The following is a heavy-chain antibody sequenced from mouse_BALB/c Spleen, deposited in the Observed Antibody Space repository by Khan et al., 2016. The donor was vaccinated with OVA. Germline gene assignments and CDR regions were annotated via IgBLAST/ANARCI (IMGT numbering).Heavy chain of an antibody. CDR1: GYTFTFYD. Sequence: QVQLQQSGTELVKPGASVKLSCKASGYTFTFYDIHWVRQRPEQGLEWIGWIFPGNGNTNYNEKFKGKATLTTDKSSSTAYMQLSWLTSEDSAVYFGGRETHYYRGYFDVWGAGTTVTVSS. D-gene: IGHD1-2*01. CDR3: GRETHYYRGYFDV. J-gene: IGHJ1*01. V-gene: IGHV1S56*01. CDR2: IFPGNGNT.